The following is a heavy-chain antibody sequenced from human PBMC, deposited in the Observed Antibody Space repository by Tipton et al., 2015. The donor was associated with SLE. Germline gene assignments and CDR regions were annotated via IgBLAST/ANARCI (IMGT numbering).Heavy chain of an antibody. CDR2: IYYSGST. V-gene: IGHV4-61*08. J-gene: IGHJ5*02. CDR3: AREGVPYNWFDP. Sequence: TLSLTCTVSGGSLISGDYYWNWIRQYPGKGLEWIGYIYYSGSTNYNPSLKSRVTISVDTSKNQFSLKLSSVTAADTAVYYCAREGVPYNWFDPWGQGTLVTVSS. CDR1: GGSLISGDYY.